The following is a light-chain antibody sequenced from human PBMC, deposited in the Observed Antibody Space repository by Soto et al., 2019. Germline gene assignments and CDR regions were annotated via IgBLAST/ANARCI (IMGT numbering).Light chain of an antibody. CDR3: SSYTSSSAQGL. V-gene: IGLV2-14*01. CDR1: SSDVGGYNF. CDR2: DVS. Sequence: QSALTQPASVSGSPGQSITISCTGSSSDVGGYNFVSWYQQHPGKAPKLLIYDVSNRPSGVSNRFSGSKSGSTASLTISGLQAEDEADYYCSSYTSSSAQGLFGGGTKLTVL. J-gene: IGLJ3*02.